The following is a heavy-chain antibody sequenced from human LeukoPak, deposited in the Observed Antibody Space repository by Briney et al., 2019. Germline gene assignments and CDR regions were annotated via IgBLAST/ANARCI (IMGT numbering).Heavy chain of an antibody. CDR3: ATGGYCGGGSCYYFDY. V-gene: IGHV1-24*01. CDR2: FDPEDGET. J-gene: IGHJ4*02. D-gene: IGHD2-15*01. Sequence: GASVKVSCKVSGYTLTELSMHWVRQAPGKGLEWMGGFDPEDGETIYAQKFQGRVTMTEDTSTDTAYMELSSLRSEDTAVYYCATGGYCGGGSCYYFDYWGQGTLVTVSS. CDR1: GYTLTELS.